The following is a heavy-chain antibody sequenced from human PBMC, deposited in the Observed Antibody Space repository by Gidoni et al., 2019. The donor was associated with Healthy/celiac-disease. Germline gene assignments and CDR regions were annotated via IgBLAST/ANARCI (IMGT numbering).Heavy chain of an antibody. CDR3: ARGPLVVVVPAAIGWFDP. CDR1: GGSFSGYY. Sequence: QVQLQQWGAGLLKPSATLSLTCAVYGGSFSGYYWSWIRQPPGKGLEWIGEINHSGSTNYNPSLKSRVTISVDTSKNQFSLKLSSVTAADTAVYYCARGPLVVVVPAAIGWFDPWGQGTLVTVSS. D-gene: IGHD2-2*02. J-gene: IGHJ5*02. CDR2: INHSGST. V-gene: IGHV4-34*01.